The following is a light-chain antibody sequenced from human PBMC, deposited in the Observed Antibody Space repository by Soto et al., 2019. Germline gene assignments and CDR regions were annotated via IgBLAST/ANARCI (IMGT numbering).Light chain of an antibody. CDR3: HRYTRTSTSV. CDR2: DVS. J-gene: IGLJ1*01. Sequence: QSALTQPASVSGSPGQSITISCTGTSSDVGGYNYVSWYQQHPGRAPKLMIYDVSNRPSGVSNRFSGSKSGNTASLTISGLRAEDEADYYCHRYTRTSTSVFGAGTKVTVL. V-gene: IGLV2-14*01. CDR1: SSDVGGYNY.